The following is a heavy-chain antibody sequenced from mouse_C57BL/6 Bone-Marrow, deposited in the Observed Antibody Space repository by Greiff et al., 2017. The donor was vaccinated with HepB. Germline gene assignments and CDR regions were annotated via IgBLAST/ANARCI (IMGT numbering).Heavy chain of an antibody. CDR3: TTLNPYYFDY. CDR1: GFNIKDDY. V-gene: IGHV14-4*01. J-gene: IGHJ2*01. D-gene: IGHD1-3*01. Sequence: VQLQQSGAELVRPGTSVKLSCTASGFNIKDDYMHWVKQRPEQGLEWIGWIDPENGDTEYASKFQGKATITADTSSNTAYLQLSSLTSKDTAVYYCTTLNPYYFDYWGQGTTLTVSS. CDR2: IDPENGDT.